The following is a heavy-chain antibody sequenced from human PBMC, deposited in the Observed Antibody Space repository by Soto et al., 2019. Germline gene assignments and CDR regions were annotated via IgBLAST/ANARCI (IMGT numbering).Heavy chain of an antibody. V-gene: IGHV1-8*01. D-gene: IGHD3-22*01. J-gene: IGHJ4*02. CDR2: MNPNSGKT. Sequence: GASVKVSCEASGYRFTNNVLSGVREATGRGLGGMGWMNPNSGKTGYAQKYQGRITMTRNTSISTAYMELSSLRSEDTAVYYCARGGYYDSSGYYWGQGTLVTVSS. CDR3: ARGGYYDSSGYY. CDR1: GYRFTNNV.